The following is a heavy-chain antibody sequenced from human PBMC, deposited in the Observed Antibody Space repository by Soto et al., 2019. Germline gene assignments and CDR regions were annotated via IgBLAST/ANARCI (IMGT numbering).Heavy chain of an antibody. V-gene: IGHV3-23*01. D-gene: IGHD2-2*01. CDR1: GFTFSSYA. CDR2: ISGSGGST. J-gene: IGHJ6*02. Sequence: GGSLRLSCAASGFTFSSYAMSWVRQAPGKGLEWVSAISGSGGSTYYADSVKGRFTISRDNSKNTLYLQMNSLRAEDTAVYYCARAVVPAAYPYYGMDVWGQGTTVTAP. CDR3: ARAVVPAAYPYYGMDV.